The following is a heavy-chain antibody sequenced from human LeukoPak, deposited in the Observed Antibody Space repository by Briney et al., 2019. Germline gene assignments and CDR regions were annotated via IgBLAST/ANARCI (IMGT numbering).Heavy chain of an antibody. Sequence: GGSLRLSCAASGFTFSSYEMNWVRQAPGKGLEWVSYISSSGSTIYYADSVKGRFTISRDNSKNTLYLQMNSLRAEDTAVYYCAKRLGDSSGYYYYFDYWGQGTLVTVSS. V-gene: IGHV3-48*03. CDR2: ISSSGSTI. J-gene: IGHJ4*02. CDR1: GFTFSSYE. CDR3: AKRLGDSSGYYYYFDY. D-gene: IGHD3-22*01.